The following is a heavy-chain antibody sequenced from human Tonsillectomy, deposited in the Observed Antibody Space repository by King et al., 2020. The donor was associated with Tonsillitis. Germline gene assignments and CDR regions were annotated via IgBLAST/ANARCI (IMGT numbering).Heavy chain of an antibody. CDR3: ARVSGTVATRKVPDS. J-gene: IGHJ4*02. D-gene: IGHD4-23*01. CDR1: GFTFISYA. V-gene: IGHV3-30*04. CDR2: ISYDGSNNDGSNK. Sequence: QVQLVESGGGVVQPGRSLRLSCAASGFTFISYAMHWVRQAPGKGLEWVAVISYDGSNNDGSNKYDADSVKGRFTVSRDNSKNTLCLKMKSLRVEDTAVFSRARVSGTVATRKVPDSWGQGTLVTVSS.